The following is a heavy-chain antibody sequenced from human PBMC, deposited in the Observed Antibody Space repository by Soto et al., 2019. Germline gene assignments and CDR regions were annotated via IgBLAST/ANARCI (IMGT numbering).Heavy chain of an antibody. CDR1: GGSISSSSYY. D-gene: IGHD5-12*01. J-gene: IGHJ4*01. CDR2: IYYSGST. V-gene: IGHV4-39*01. Sequence: LSLTCTVSGGSISSSSYYWGWIRQPPGKGLEWIGSIYYSGSTYYNPSLKSRVTISVDTSKNQFSLKLSSVTAADTAVYYCARQNGMATISQRTIGYWGHGTLVTVSS. CDR3: ARQNGMATISQRTIGY.